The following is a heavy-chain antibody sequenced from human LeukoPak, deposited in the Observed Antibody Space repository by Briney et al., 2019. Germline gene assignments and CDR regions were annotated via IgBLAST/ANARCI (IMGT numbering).Heavy chain of an antibody. Sequence: PGGSLRLSCAASGFTFSSYAMHWVRQAPGKGLEWVAVISYDGSNKYYADSVKGRFTISRDNSKNTLYLQMNSLRAEDTAVYYCARDPHPGNCSGGSCYPWGGGGNFDYWGQGTLVTVSS. V-gene: IGHV3-30*04. D-gene: IGHD2-15*01. CDR3: ARDPHPGNCSGGSCYPWGGGGNFDY. J-gene: IGHJ4*02. CDR2: ISYDGSNK. CDR1: GFTFSSYA.